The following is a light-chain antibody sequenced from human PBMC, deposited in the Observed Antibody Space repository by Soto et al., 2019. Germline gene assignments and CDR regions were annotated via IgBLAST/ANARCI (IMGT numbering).Light chain of an antibody. CDR3: QQPSSSPPST. CDR2: DAS. Sequence: VLVESGGTVSFCAGGRATLSCRASQSVTSSYLAWYQQKPGQAPRLLIYDASNRPTGIPARFTGSGSGTDFNLTISSLEPEDLAVYYCQQPSSSPPSTVGGGTKVEIK. V-gene: IGKV3-11*01. CDR1: QSVTSSY. J-gene: IGKJ4*01.